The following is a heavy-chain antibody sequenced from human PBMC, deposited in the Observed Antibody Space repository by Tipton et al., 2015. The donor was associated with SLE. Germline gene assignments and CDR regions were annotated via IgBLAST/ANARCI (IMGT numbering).Heavy chain of an antibody. D-gene: IGHD6-13*01. J-gene: IGHJ1*01. CDR2: IYYSGST. CDR1: GGSISSYY. CDR3: ARGEQQPDAEYFQH. V-gene: IGHV4-59*01. Sequence: TLSLTCTVSGGSISSYYWSWIRQPPGKGLEWIGYIYYSGSTNYNPSLESRVTISVDTSKNQFSLKLSSVTAADTAVYYCARGEQQPDAEYFQHWGQGTLVTVSS.